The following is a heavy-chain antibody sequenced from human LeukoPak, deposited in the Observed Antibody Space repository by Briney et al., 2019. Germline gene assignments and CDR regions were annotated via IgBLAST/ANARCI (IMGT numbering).Heavy chain of an antibody. J-gene: IGHJ5*02. Sequence: SETLSLTCAVYGGSFSGYYWSWIRQPPGKGLEWIGEINLIGSTNYNPSLKSRVTISVDTSKNQFSLKLSSVTAADTAVYYCARGGITIFGVVIMRSTGFDPWGQGTLVTVSS. CDR3: ARGGITIFGVVIMRSTGFDP. CDR2: INLIGST. V-gene: IGHV4-34*01. D-gene: IGHD3-3*01. CDR1: GGSFSGYY.